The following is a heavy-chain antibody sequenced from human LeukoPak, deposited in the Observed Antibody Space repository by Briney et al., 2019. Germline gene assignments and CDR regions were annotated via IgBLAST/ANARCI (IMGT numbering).Heavy chain of an antibody. D-gene: IGHD1-20*01. J-gene: IGHJ4*02. V-gene: IGHV3-74*01. Sequence: GGSLRLSCAASGFTFNAHWMHWVRQTPEKGLVWVSRINTDGSSANYADCVKGRFTISRDNAKDTLYRQMNSLRAEDTAVYYCARDLNLNQIDYWGQGSLVTVSS. CDR2: INTDGSSA. CDR1: GFTFNAHW. CDR3: ARDLNLNQIDY.